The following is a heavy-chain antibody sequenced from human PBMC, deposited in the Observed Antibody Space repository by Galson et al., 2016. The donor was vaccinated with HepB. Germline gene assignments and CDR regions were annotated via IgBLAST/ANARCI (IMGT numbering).Heavy chain of an antibody. V-gene: IGHV6-1*01. J-gene: IGHJ6*02. Sequence: AISGDSVPSNNAAWNWIRQSPSRGLEWLGRTYYRSKWYNDYAVSVKSRITVNPDTSKNQFSLHLNSVTPEDTAVYYCARAWGRGRYYYSSGNLNLVGGLDVWGQGTTVSVSS. CDR2: TYYRSKWYN. D-gene: IGHD3-10*01. CDR3: ARAWGRGRYYYSSGNLNLVGGLDV. CDR1: GDSVPSNNAA.